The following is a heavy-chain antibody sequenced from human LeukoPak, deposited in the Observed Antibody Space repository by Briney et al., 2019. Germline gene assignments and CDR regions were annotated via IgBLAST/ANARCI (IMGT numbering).Heavy chain of an antibody. V-gene: IGHV2-70*11. CDR1: GFSLSTRGMC. CDR3: ARIRGTYCSSTSCSFEDY. D-gene: IGHD2-2*01. J-gene: IGHJ4*02. CDR2: IDWDDDR. Sequence: SGPTLLNPTQTLTLTCTFSGFSLSTRGMCVSWIRQPPGKALEWLARIDWDDDRYYSTSLKTRLTISKDTSKNQVVLAMTNMDPVDTATYYCARIRGTYCSSTSCSFEDYWGQGTLVTVSS.